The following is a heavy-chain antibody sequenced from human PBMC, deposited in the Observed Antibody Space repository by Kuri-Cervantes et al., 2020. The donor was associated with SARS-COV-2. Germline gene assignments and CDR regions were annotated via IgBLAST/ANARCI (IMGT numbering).Heavy chain of an antibody. CDR3: ARTFWAYSGYDPVDYYYYYMDV. V-gene: IGHV4-34*01. Sequence: SETLSLTCAVYGGSFSGYYWSWIRQPPGKGLEWIGEINHSGSTNYNPSLKSRVTISVDTSKNQFSLKLSSVTAADTAVYYCARTFWAYSGYDPVDYYYYYMDVWGKGTTVTVSS. J-gene: IGHJ6*03. CDR1: GGSFSGYY. D-gene: IGHD5-12*01. CDR2: INHSGST.